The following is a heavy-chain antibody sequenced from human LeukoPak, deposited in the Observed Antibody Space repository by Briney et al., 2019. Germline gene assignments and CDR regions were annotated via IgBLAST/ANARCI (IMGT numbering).Heavy chain of an antibody. V-gene: IGHV4-59*01. CDR3: ARFDSGTNWFDP. CDR1: GSSISNYY. J-gene: IGHJ5*02. CDR2: IYYSGST. D-gene: IGHD1-14*01. Sequence: YPWETLSLTCTVSGSSISNYYWSWIRQPPGKGLEWIGYIYYSGSTTYNPSLKSRVTISVDTSNNQFSLRLTSVTAPDTAVYYCARFDSGTNWFDPWGQGTLVTVSS.